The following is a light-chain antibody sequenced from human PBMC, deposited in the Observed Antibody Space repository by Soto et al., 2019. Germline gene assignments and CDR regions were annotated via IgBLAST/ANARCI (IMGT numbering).Light chain of an antibody. CDR1: QSISSW. V-gene: IGKV1-5*01. J-gene: IGKJ2*01. CDR2: DAS. Sequence: DIQMTQSPSTLSASVGDRVTITCRASQSISSWLAWYQQKPGKAPKLLIYDASSMESGVPSRFMGSRSGTELTVSISALQPDDFATYYCQQYNSYPYTFGQGTKLEIK. CDR3: QQYNSYPYT.